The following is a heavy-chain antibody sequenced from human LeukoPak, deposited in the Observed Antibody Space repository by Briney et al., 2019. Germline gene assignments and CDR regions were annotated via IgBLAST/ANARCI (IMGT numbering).Heavy chain of an antibody. J-gene: IGHJ6*02. CDR2: IYYSGST. D-gene: IGHD6-19*01. CDR3: ARDLSPAVAGYYYYGMDV. CDR1: GGSISSGDYY. Sequence: SQTLSLTCTVSGGSISSGDYYWSWIRQPPGKGLEWIGYIYYSGSTNYNPSLKSRVTISVDTSKNQFSLKLSSVTAADTAVYYCARDLSPAVAGYYYYGMDVWGQGTTVTVSS. V-gene: IGHV4-61*08.